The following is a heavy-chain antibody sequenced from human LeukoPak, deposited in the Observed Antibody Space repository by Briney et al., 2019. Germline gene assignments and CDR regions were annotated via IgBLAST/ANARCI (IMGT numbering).Heavy chain of an antibody. D-gene: IGHD7-27*01. V-gene: IGHV1-8*01. CDR1: GYTFTSYD. Sequence: ASVKVSCKASGYTFTSYDINWVRQATGQGLEWMGWMIPNSGNTGYAQKFQGRVTMTRNTSISTAYMELSSLRSEDTAVYYCARSLGGYYYYYMDVWGKGTTVTVSS. J-gene: IGHJ6*03. CDR2: MIPNSGNT. CDR3: ARSLGGYYYYYMDV.